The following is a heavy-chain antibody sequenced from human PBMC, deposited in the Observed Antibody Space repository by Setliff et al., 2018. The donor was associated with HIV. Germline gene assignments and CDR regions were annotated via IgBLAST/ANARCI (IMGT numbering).Heavy chain of an antibody. CDR3: ARVRYCSGGSCYGGEYWFDP. CDR1: GYTFTSYY. V-gene: IGHV1-46*01. Sequence: ASVKVSCKASGYTFTSYYIHWVRQAPGQGPEWMGVIHPSGGSTSYAQSFQDRVTMTRDTSPSTVYMELSSLRSEDTAVYYCARVRYCSGGSCYGGEYWFDPWGQGTLVTVSS. CDR2: IHPSGGST. D-gene: IGHD2-15*01. J-gene: IGHJ5*02.